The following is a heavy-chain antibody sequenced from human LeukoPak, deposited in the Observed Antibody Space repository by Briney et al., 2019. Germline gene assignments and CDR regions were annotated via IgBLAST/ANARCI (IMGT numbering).Heavy chain of an antibody. CDR3: ARVLGSANWFDP. D-gene: IGHD1-26*01. CDR2: IYSSGST. J-gene: IGHJ5*02. Sequence: SETLSLTCTVSGVSISSHYWSWIRQPPGKGLEWIGRIYSSGSTNYNPSLKSRVTMSVDTSKNQFSLRLSSVTAADTAVYYCARVLGSANWFDPWGQGTLVTVSS. V-gene: IGHV4-4*07. CDR1: GVSISSHY.